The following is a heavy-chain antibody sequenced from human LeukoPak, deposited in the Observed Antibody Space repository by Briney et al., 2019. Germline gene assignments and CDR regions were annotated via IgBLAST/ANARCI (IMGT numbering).Heavy chain of an antibody. J-gene: IGHJ4*02. CDR1: GFTVSSNY. V-gene: IGHV3-53*01. CDR3: AKVSWSWYFDS. CDR2: IYRGGSK. D-gene: IGHD1-26*01. Sequence: PGGSLRLSCAASGFTVSSNYMSWVRQAPGKGLEWVSVIYRGGSKDYGDSVKGRFTISRDNSKSMLYLQMSSLRAEDTAAYYCAKVSWSWYFDSWGQGTLVTVSS.